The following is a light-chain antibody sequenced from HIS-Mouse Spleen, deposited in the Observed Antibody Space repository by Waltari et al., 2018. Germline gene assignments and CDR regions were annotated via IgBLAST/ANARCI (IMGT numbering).Light chain of an antibody. CDR1: SSDVGCYNY. J-gene: IGLJ2*01. V-gene: IGLV2-8*01. Sequence: QSALTQPPSASGSPGQSVTISCTGTSSDVGCYNYVSWYQQHPGKAPKLMVYEVSKRPSGVPGRFSGSKSGNTASLTVSGLQAEDEADYYCSSYAGSNNFVVFGGGTKLTVL. CDR3: SSYAGSNNFVV. CDR2: EVS.